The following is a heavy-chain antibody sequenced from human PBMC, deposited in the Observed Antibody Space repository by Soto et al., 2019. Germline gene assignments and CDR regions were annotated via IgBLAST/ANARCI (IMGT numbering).Heavy chain of an antibody. Sequence: GGSLRLSCAASGFTFSSYAMSWVRQAPGKGLEWVSAISGSGGSTYYADSVKGRFTISRDNSKNTLYLQMNSLRAEDTAVYYCAKELADRAQSTIFGVVIPNWFDPWGQGTLVTVSS. V-gene: IGHV3-23*01. D-gene: IGHD3-3*01. CDR2: ISGSGGST. CDR1: GFTFSSYA. J-gene: IGHJ5*02. CDR3: AKELADRAQSTIFGVVIPNWFDP.